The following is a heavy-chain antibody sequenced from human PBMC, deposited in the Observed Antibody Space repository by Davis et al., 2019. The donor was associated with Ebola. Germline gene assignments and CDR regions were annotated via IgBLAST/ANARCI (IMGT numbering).Heavy chain of an antibody. Sequence: PGGSLRLSCAASGFTFSSYGMHWVRQAPGKGLEWVAVISYDGSNKYYADSVKGRFTISRGNSKNTLYLQMNSLRAEDTAVYYCARPYSGYGAAFDYWGQGTLVTVSS. J-gene: IGHJ4*02. V-gene: IGHV3-30*03. D-gene: IGHD5-12*01. CDR2: ISYDGSNK. CDR3: ARPYSGYGAAFDY. CDR1: GFTFSSYG.